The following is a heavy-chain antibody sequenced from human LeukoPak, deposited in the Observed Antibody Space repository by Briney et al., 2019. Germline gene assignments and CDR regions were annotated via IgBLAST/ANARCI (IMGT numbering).Heavy chain of an antibody. CDR1: GGSMSSGYYY. CDR2: IYYSGST. V-gene: IGHV4-61*10. Sequence: PSETLSLTCTVSGGSMSSGYYYWSWIRQPAGKGLEWIGYIYYSGSTNYNPSLKSRVTISVDTSKNQFSLKLSSATAADTAVYYCARAERWLHNWGQGTLVTVSS. CDR3: ARAERWLHN. J-gene: IGHJ4*02. D-gene: IGHD5-24*01.